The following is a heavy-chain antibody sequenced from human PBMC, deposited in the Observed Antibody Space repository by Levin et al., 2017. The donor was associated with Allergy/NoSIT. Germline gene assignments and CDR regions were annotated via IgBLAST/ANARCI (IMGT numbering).Heavy chain of an antibody. V-gene: IGHV3-9*01. J-gene: IGHJ3*02. Sequence: SLKISCAASGFTFDDYAIHWVRQAPGKGLEWVSGINWNSGSIGYADSVKGRFTISRDNAENSLFLQMNSLRAEDTALYYCAKDLEMNTVNDAFDIWGQGTMVTVSS. CDR3: AKDLEMNTVNDAFDI. CDR1: GFTFDDYA. CDR2: INWNSGSI. D-gene: IGHD4-11*01.